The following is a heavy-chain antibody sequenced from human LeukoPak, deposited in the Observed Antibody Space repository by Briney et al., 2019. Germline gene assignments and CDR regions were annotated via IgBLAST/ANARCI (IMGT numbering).Heavy chain of an antibody. CDR2: ISGSGGST. J-gene: IGHJ4*02. D-gene: IGHD1-1*01. CDR1: GFTFSSYA. Sequence: HPGGSLRLSCAASGFTFSSYAMSWVRQAPGKGLEWVSAISGSGGSTYYADSVKGRFTISRDNSKNTLYLQMNSLRAEDTAVYYCAKELITTLNLEPNYFDYWGQGTLVTVSS. V-gene: IGHV3-23*01. CDR3: AKELITTLNLEPNYFDY.